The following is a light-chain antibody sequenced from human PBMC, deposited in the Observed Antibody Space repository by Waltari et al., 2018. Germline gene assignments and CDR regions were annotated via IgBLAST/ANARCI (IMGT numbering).Light chain of an antibody. CDR3: QQRSHWPPEYT. CDR2: GAS. V-gene: IGKV3-11*01. CDR1: QSVFTS. J-gene: IGKJ2*01. Sequence: EIVLTQSPATLSLSPGERATLPCRASQSVFTSLAWYQQKPGQAPRLLIYGASSRATGIPARFSGSGSGTDFTLAISSLEPEDFAVYYCQQRSHWPPEYTFGQGTKLEIK.